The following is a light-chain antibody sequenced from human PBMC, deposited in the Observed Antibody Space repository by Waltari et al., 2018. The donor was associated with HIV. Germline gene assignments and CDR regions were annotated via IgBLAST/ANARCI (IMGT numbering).Light chain of an antibody. V-gene: IGKV3-20*01. CDR2: DTS. Sequence: EMVLTQSPGTLPLSPGARATLSWRPRQSVSSRYVGWYQQKPGQAPRLLIYDTSSRATGVPDRFSGSGSGTDFTLTISRLEPEDFAVYYCQVYGSSLYTFGQGTKLEIK. CDR1: QSVSSRY. J-gene: IGKJ2*01. CDR3: QVYGSSLYT.